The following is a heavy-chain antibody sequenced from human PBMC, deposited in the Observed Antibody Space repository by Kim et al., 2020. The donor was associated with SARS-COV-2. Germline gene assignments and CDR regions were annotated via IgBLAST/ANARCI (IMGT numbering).Heavy chain of an antibody. Sequence: YTPSLESRVSISTDPSKSQLSLKLRSMTAADTAVYYCARYYGSGKYSVDYWGQGTPVTVSS. CDR3: ARYYGSGKYSVDY. J-gene: IGHJ4*02. D-gene: IGHD3-10*01. V-gene: IGHV4-34*01.